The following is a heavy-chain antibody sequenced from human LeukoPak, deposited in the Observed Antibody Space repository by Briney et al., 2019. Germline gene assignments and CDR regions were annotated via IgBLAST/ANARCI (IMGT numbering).Heavy chain of an antibody. CDR3: AKARHYYDSSGYLDY. CDR1: GYTFTSYA. V-gene: IGHV1-2*02. J-gene: IGHJ4*02. D-gene: IGHD3-22*01. CDR2: INPNSGGT. Sequence: APVKVSCKASGYTFTSYAMNWVRQAPGQGLEWMGWINPNSGGTNYAQKFQGRVTMTRDTSISTAYMELSRLRSDDTAVYYCAKARHYYDSSGYLDYWGQGTLVTVSS.